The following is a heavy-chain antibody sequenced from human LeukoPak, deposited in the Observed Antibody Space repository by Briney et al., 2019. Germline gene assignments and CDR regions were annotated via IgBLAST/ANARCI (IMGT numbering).Heavy chain of an antibody. D-gene: IGHD3-10*01. Sequence: SETLSLTCTVSGGSVISGDYYWSWIRQPPGKGLEWIGYIYYSGSTHYNPSLKSRVAISVDRSKNQFSLKLSSVTAADTAVYYCAILAAYVFMPWGQGTLVTVSS. V-gene: IGHV4-30-4*01. CDR1: GGSVISGDYY. CDR2: IYYSGST. J-gene: IGHJ5*02. CDR3: AILAAYVFMP.